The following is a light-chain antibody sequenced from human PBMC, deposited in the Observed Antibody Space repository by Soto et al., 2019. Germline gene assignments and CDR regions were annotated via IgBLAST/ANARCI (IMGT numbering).Light chain of an antibody. CDR2: GTS. Sequence: ENVLTQSPGTLSLSPGERATLSCRASQSVSSNFLAWYQQKPGQAPRLLIYGTSNRATGNPDRVSGSGFWTDFTLTMSILKPEDLAVYYCAQYDSSPRTFGQGIKVEIK. CDR1: QSVSSNF. J-gene: IGKJ1*01. V-gene: IGKV3-20*01. CDR3: AQYDSSPRT.